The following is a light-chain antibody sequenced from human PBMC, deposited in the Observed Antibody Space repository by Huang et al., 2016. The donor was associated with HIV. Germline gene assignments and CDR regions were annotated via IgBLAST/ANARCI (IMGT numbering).Light chain of an antibody. J-gene: IGKJ1*01. CDR3: QQYNNWPPWT. Sequence: EIVMTQSPATLSVSPGERATLSCRASQSVGSNLAWYQQRPGQAPRLLSYGASTRATGIPATFSGSGSGTEFTLTISSLQSEDVALYYCQQYNNWPPWTFGQGTKVEVK. CDR2: GAS. V-gene: IGKV3-15*01. CDR1: QSVGSN.